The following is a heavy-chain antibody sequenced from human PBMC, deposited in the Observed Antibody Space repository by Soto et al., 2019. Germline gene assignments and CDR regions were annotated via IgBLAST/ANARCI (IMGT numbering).Heavy chain of an antibody. Sequence: QVQLVQSGAEVKKPGASVTVSCKTSGYTFSNYGINWVRQAPGQGLEWMGWISGYNGNTNYAQTVQGRVTMTTDTSTGTVYMELRSLKSDDTAIYYCWMFIMVGGWFDPNYYHGMDVWCQGTKVTFSS. CDR1: GYTFSNYG. J-gene: IGHJ6*02. V-gene: IGHV1-18*01. CDR2: ISGYNGNT. D-gene: IGHD6-19*01. CDR3: WMFIMVGGWFDPNYYHGMDV.